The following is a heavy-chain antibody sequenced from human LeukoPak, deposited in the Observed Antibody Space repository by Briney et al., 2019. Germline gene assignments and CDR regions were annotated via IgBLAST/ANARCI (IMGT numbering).Heavy chain of an antibody. D-gene: IGHD6-13*01. Sequence: PSETLSLTCTVSGVSISSYYWSWIWQPPGKGLEWIGYIYYSGSTNYNPSLKSRVTISVDTSKNQFSLKLSSVTAADTAVYYCARVRIAAAGYYFDYWGQGTLVTVSS. V-gene: IGHV4-59*01. CDR1: GVSISSYY. CDR3: ARVRIAAAGYYFDY. CDR2: IYYSGST. J-gene: IGHJ4*02.